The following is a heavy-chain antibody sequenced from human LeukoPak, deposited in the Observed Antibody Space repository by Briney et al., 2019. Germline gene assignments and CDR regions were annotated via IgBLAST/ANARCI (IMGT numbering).Heavy chain of an antibody. J-gene: IGHJ4*02. D-gene: IGHD2-21*01. CDR2: ITSSSIYI. CDR3: ARHVVAVGFDY. V-gene: IGHV3-21*01. Sequence: PGGSLRLSCAASGFTLNSYSMNWVRQAPGKGLEWVSSITSSSIYIYYADAVKGRFPISRDNAKNSLYLQMNSLRAEDTAVYYCARHVVAVGFDYWGQGTLVTVSS. CDR1: GFTLNSYS.